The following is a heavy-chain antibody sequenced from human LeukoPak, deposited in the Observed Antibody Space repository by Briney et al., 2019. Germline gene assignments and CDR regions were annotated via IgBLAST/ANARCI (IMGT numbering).Heavy chain of an antibody. CDR1: GGTFSSYA. J-gene: IGHJ5*02. CDR2: IIPIFGTA. D-gene: IGHD6-19*01. V-gene: IGHV1-69*13. Sequence: GASVKVSCKASGGTFSSYAISWVRQDPGQGLEWMGGIIPIFGTANYAQKFQGRVTITADESTSTAYMELSSLRSEDTAVYYCARARDSSGWHHNWFDPWGQGTLVTVSS. CDR3: ARARDSSGWHHNWFDP.